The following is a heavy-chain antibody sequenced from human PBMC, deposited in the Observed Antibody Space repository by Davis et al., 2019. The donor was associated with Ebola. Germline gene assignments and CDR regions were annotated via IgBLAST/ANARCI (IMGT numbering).Heavy chain of an antibody. J-gene: IGHJ3*02. CDR1: GYRFSSHG. D-gene: IGHD4-17*01. V-gene: IGHV1-18*04. CDR3: VRDDYDAQFDI. CDR2: IGTYNGNT. Sequence: ASVKVSCKASGYRFSSHGISWVRQAPGQRPEWMGWIGTYNGNTKYAQRFRGRLTMTMDTSTSTVYMELGSLRPDDTAVYYCVRDDYDAQFDIWGLGTKVTVSS.